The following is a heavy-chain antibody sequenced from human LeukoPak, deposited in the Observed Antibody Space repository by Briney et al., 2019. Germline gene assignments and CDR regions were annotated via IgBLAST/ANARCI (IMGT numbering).Heavy chain of an antibody. V-gene: IGHV4-4*07. Sequence: SETLSLTCTVSGVSINTYYWSWIRQPAGKGLEWIGRIYISGSTNYNPSLKSRVTMSLDTSKNQLSLKLSSVTAADTAVYYCASLYYDSSGYSRDYWGQGTLVTVSS. CDR1: GVSINTYY. D-gene: IGHD3-22*01. CDR2: IYISGST. CDR3: ASLYYDSSGYSRDY. J-gene: IGHJ4*02.